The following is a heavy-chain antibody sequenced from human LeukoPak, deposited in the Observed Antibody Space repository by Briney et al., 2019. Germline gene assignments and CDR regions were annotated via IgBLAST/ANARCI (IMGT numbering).Heavy chain of an antibody. Sequence: ASVKLSCNASGYTFTRYDINWVRQATGQGLEWMGWMNPNSGNTGYAQKLQGRVTMTRNTSISTAYMELSSLRSEDTAVYYCARGYKFITIVGVVTRPSLDYWGQGTLVTVSS. CDR2: MNPNSGNT. D-gene: IGHD3-3*01. CDR1: GYTFTRYD. CDR3: ARGYKFITIVGVVTRPSLDY. J-gene: IGHJ4*02. V-gene: IGHV1-8*01.